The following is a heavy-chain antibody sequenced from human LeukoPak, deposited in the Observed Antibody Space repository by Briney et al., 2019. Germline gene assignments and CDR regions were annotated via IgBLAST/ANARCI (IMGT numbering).Heavy chain of an antibody. CDR2: IKEDGSEK. V-gene: IGHV3-7*01. CDR3: GSDGDGDAFDI. Sequence: PGGSLRLSCAASGFTFSYYGMHWVRQAPGKGLEGVANIKEDGSEKYYVDSVKGRFTISRDNAKNSLYLQMHTLRTEDTAVYYCGSDGDGDAFDIWGQGTMVTVSS. CDR1: GFTFSYYG. J-gene: IGHJ3*02. D-gene: IGHD7-27*01.